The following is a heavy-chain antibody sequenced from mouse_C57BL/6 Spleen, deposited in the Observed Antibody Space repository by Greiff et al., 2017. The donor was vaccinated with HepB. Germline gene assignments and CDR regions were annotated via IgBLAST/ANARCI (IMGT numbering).Heavy chain of an antibody. J-gene: IGHJ2*01. V-gene: IGHV1-52*01. CDR1: GYTFTSYW. CDR2: IDPSDSDT. D-gene: IGHD4-1*01. Sequence: QVQLQQPGAELVRPGSSVKLSCKASGYTFTSYWMHWVKQRPIQGLEWIGNIDPSDSDTHYNQKFKDKATLTVDKSSSTAYMQLSSLTSEDSAVYYCARRGGVANWDYFDYWGQGTTLTVAS. CDR3: ARRGGVANWDYFDY.